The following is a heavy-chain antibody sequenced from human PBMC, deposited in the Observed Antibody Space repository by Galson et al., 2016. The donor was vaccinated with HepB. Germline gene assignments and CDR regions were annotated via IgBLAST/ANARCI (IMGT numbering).Heavy chain of an antibody. Sequence: SLRLSCAASGFAFNTYWMSWVRHAPGKGLEWVANIKQDASEKYYVDSVKGRFTISRDNAKNSLYLHMNSLTADDTAVDYCARDYRHCGADPMGAQGTLVTVSS. D-gene: IGHD2-21*02. V-gene: IGHV3-7*01. CDR1: GFAFNTYW. CDR2: IKQDASEK. CDR3: ARDYRHCGADPM. J-gene: IGHJ4*02.